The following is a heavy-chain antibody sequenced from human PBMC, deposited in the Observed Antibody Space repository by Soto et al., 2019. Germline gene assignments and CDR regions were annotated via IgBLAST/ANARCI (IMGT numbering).Heavy chain of an antibody. V-gene: IGHV3-21*01. Sequence: PGGSLRLSCAASGFTFSSYSMNWVRQAPGKGLEWVSSISSSSSYIYYADSVKGRFTISRDNAKNSLYLQMNSLRAEDTAVYYFARDGDTAMVTPLEQYNWFDPWGQGTLVTVSS. CDR1: GFTFSSYS. D-gene: IGHD5-18*01. CDR3: ARDGDTAMVTPLEQYNWFDP. J-gene: IGHJ5*02. CDR2: ISSSSSYI.